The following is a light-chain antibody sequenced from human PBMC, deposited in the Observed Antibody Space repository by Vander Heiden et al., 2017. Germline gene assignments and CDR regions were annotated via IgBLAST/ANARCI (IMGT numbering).Light chain of an antibody. V-gene: IGLV1-44*01. CDR2: SDN. Sequence: QSVLTQQPSASGTPGQRVTISCSGRSSNIGSKPVNWYQQLPGTAPKLLIYSDNQRPSGVTDRFSGSKSGTSASLAISGLQSEDEADYYCAAWDDSLNGPVFGGGTKLTVL. CDR1: SSNIGSKP. CDR3: AAWDDSLNGPV. J-gene: IGLJ2*01.